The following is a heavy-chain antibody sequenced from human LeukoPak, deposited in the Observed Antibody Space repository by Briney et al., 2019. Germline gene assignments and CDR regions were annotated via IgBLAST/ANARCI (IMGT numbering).Heavy chain of an antibody. CDR2: IIPIFGIA. CDR3: ARDGIAAASLFDY. D-gene: IGHD6-13*01. Sequence: SVKVSCKASGGTFSSYAISWVRQAPGQGLEWMGRIIPIFGIANYAQKFQGRVTITADKSTSTAYMELSSLRSEDTAVYYCARDGIAAASLFDYWGQGTLVTVSS. CDR1: GGTFSSYA. J-gene: IGHJ4*02. V-gene: IGHV1-69*04.